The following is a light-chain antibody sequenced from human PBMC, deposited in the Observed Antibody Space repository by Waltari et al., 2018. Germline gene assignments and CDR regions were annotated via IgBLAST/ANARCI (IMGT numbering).Light chain of an antibody. CDR1: QSVSSSY. J-gene: IGKJ2*01. CDR3: QQYGTSSYT. V-gene: IGKV3-20*01. CDR2: GAS. Sequence: VLTQSPANLSLSPGESGTLSCRASQSVSSSYFAWYQQKPGQAPRLLIYGASSRATGIPDRFSGSGSGTDFTLTISRLEPEDFAVYYCQQYGTSSYTFGQGTKLEIK.